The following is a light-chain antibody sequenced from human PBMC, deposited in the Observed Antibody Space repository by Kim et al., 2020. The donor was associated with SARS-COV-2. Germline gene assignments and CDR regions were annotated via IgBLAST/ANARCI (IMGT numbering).Light chain of an antibody. CDR3: SAWDVSLNAVV. CDR1: SNNVGNQG. V-gene: IGLV10-54*01. Sequence: QAGLTQPPSVSKGLRQTATLTCTGNSNNVGNQGASWLQQHQGHPPKLLSYRDNTRPSGISERLSASRSGNTASLTITGLQPEDEADYYCSAWDVSLNAVVFGGGTKVTVL. J-gene: IGLJ3*02. CDR2: RDN.